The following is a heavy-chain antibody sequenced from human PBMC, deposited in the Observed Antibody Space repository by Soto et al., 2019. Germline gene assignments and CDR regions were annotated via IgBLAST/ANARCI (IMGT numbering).Heavy chain of an antibody. CDR3: ARLAPGGSGGGGDY. D-gene: IGHD6-19*01. CDR1: GDSVSSNSAA. CDR2: TYYRSKWYN. J-gene: IGHJ4*02. Sequence: PXQPLSLPSAISGDSVSSNSAACNLIRHSPSRGLEWLGRTYYRSKWYNDYAVSVKSRITINPDTSNNHFSLQLKSVTPEDTALYYCARLAPGGSGGGGDYWGQGTLVTVSS. V-gene: IGHV6-1*01.